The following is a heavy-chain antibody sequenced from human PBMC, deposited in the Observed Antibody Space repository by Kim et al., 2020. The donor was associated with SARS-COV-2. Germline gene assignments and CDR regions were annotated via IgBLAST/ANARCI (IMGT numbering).Heavy chain of an antibody. V-gene: IGHV4-4*07. D-gene: IGHD2-2*01. Sequence: SETLSLTCTVSGGSISSYYWSWIRQPAGKGLEWIGRIYTSGSTNYNPSLKSRVTMSVDTSKNQFSLKLSSVTAADTAVYYCARAHCSSTSCYPFYYYYGMDVWGQGTTVTVSS. J-gene: IGHJ6*02. CDR2: IYTSGST. CDR1: GGSISSYY. CDR3: ARAHCSSTSCYPFYYYYGMDV.